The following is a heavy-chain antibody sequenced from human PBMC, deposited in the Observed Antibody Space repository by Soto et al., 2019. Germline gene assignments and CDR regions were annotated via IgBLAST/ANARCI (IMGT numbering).Heavy chain of an antibody. CDR3: ARDDYRRYYYYYGMDV. CDR2: INPNSGGT. D-gene: IGHD4-4*01. Sequence: ASVKVSCKASGYTFTGYYMHWVRQAPGQGLEWMGWINPNSGGTNYAQKFQGRVTITRDTSASTAYMELSSLRSEDTAVYYCARDDYRRYYYYYGMDVWGQGTTVTVSS. J-gene: IGHJ6*02. CDR1: GYTFTGYY. V-gene: IGHV1-2*02.